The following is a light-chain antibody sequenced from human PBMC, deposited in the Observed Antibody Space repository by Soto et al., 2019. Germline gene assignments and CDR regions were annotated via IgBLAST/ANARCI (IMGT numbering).Light chain of an antibody. CDR3: QQLNSYPLT. V-gene: IGKV1-8*01. CDR1: QGISSY. J-gene: IGKJ4*01. Sequence: NMSTSSFSPSTKDCITLSSTASQGISSYLAWYQQKPGKAPKLLIYAASTLQSGVPSRFSGSISGTDFTLTFSSLQTEDFATYYSQQLNSYPLTFGGGTKVDIK. CDR2: AAS.